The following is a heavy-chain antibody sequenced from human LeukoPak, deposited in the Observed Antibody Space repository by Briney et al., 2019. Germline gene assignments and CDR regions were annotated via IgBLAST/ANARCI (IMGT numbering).Heavy chain of an antibody. CDR3: ARGWDYGDYERVAFDI. J-gene: IGHJ3*02. CDR1: GFTFSDYY. Sequence: AGGSLRLSCAASGFTFSDYYMSWIRQAPGKGLEGVSYISSSGSTIYYADSVKGRFTISRDNAKNSLYLQMNSLRAEDTAVYYCARGWDYGDYERVAFDIWGQGTMVTVSS. V-gene: IGHV3-11*01. CDR2: ISSSGSTI. D-gene: IGHD4-17*01.